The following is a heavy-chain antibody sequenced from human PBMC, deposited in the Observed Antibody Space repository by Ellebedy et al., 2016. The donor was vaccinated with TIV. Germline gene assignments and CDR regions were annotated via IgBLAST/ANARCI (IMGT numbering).Heavy chain of an antibody. J-gene: IGHJ4*02. D-gene: IGHD3-3*01. Sequence: PGGSLRLSCAASGFTVSSNYMSWVRQAPGKGLEYVSAISSNGGSTYYANSVKGRFTISRDNSKNTLYLQMGSLRAEDMAVYYCARGTGLRDFWSGYYGLIKNWGQGTLVTVSS. CDR3: ARGTGLRDFWSGYYGLIKN. V-gene: IGHV3-64*01. CDR2: ISSNGGST. CDR1: GFTVSSNY.